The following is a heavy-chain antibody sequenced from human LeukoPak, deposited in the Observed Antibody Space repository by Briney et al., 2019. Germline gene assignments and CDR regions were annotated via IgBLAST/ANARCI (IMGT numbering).Heavy chain of an antibody. CDR3: ARDDYCGGGSCYSSGFDP. D-gene: IGHD2-15*01. CDR2: MNPNSGNT. Sequence: GASVKVSCKASGYTFTSYDINWVRQATGQGLEWMGWMNPNSGNTGYAQKFQGRVTMTRNTSISTAYMELSSLRSEDTAVYYCARDDYCGGGSCYSSGFDPWGQGTLVTVSS. V-gene: IGHV1-8*01. J-gene: IGHJ5*02. CDR1: GYTFTSYD.